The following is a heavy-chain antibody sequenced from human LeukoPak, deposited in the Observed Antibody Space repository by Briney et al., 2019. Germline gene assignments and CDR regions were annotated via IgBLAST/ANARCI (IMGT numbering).Heavy chain of an antibody. D-gene: IGHD6-6*01. V-gene: IGHV5-51*01. CDR3: ASHSSSSTYYYYYYMDV. Sequence: LGESLKISCKGSGYSFTCYWIGWVRQMPGKGLEWMGIIYPGDSDTRYSPSFQGQVTISADKSISTAYLQWSSLKASDTAMYYCASHSSSSTYYYYYYMDVWGKGTTVTVSS. CDR1: GYSFTCYW. J-gene: IGHJ6*03. CDR2: IYPGDSDT.